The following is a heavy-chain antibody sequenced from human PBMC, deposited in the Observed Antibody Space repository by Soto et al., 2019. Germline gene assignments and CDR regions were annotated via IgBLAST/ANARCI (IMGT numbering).Heavy chain of an antibody. V-gene: IGHV1-69*13. D-gene: IGHD1-26*01. CDR2: IIPILGTA. CDR3: ANVRMGRSFYHYYAMDV. J-gene: IGHJ6*02. CDR1: GGTFSSYA. Sequence: GASVKVSCKASGGTFSSYAISWVRQAPGQGLEWMGGIIPILGTANYAQKFQGRITITADESTSTAYMELSSLRSEDTAVYYCANVRMGRSFYHYYAMDVWGQGTTVTVSS.